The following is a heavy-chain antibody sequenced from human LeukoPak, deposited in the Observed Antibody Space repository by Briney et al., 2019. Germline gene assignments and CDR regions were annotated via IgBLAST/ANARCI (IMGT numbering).Heavy chain of an antibody. CDR3: ARYSDYYYYGMDV. D-gene: IGHD4-11*01. V-gene: IGHV4-59*01. CDR2: IYHSGTT. Sequence: SETLSLTCTVSGVSISSYYWSWIRQPPGKGLEWVGYIYHSGTTKYNPSLNSRVTISIDTSENQFSLKLNSVTAADTAVYYCARYSDYYYYGMDVWGQGTTVTVSS. J-gene: IGHJ6*02. CDR1: GVSISSYY.